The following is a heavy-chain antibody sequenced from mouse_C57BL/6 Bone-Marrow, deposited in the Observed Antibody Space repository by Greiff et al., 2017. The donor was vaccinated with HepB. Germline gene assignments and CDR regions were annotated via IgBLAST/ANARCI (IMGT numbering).Heavy chain of an antibody. D-gene: IGHD1-1*01. CDR2: IDPSDSYT. CDR1: GYTFTSYW. J-gene: IGHJ4*01. CDR3: ERLLYDSNSGMDY. V-gene: IGHV1-50*01. Sequence: QVQLQQPGAELVKPGASVKLSCKASGYTFTSYWMQWVKQRPGQGLEWIGEIDPSDSYTNYNQKFKGKATLTVDTSSSTAYMQLSSLTSEDSAVYYCERLLYDSNSGMDYWGQGTSVTVSS.